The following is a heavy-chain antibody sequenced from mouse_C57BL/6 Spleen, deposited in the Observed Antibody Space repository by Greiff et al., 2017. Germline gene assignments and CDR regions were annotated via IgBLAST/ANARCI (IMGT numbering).Heavy chain of an antibody. V-gene: IGHV5-4*03. CDR1: GFTFSSYA. CDR2: ISDGGSYT. D-gene: IGHD1-1*01. CDR3: ASLITTVVATPY. J-gene: IGHJ3*01. Sequence: DVMLVESGGGLVKPGGSLKLSCAASGFTFSSYAMSWVRQTPEKRLEWVATISDGGSYTYYPDNVKGRFTISRDNAKNNLYLQMSHLKSEDTAMYYCASLITTVVATPYWGQGTLVTVSA.